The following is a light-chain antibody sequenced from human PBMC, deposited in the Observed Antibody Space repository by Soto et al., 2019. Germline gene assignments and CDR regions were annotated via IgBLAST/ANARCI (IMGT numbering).Light chain of an antibody. CDR1: RGISSY. CDR2: GAS. CDR3: QQLDSYPFT. J-gene: IGKJ3*01. V-gene: IGKV1-9*01. Sequence: DIQLTQSPSFLSASVGDRVTITCRASRGISSYLAWYQQKSGKAPKLLIYGASTLQSGVPSRFSGSGSGTEFTLTISSLQPEDFATYYCQQLDSYPFTFGPGTTVDI.